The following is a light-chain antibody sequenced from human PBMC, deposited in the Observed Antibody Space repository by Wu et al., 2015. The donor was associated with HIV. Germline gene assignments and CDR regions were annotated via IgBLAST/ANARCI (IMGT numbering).Light chain of an antibody. V-gene: IGKV3-15*01. CDR2: AAS. Sequence: MTQSPATLSVSPGEGVILPCRASQAIRNYLAWFQQKPGQPPRLLIYAASTRATGIAARFSGSGSGTDFTLTISNLQSEDSAVYYCQQYHNWPLTFGGGTKVEDQT. CDR3: QQYHNWPLT. J-gene: IGKJ4*01. CDR1: QAIRNY.